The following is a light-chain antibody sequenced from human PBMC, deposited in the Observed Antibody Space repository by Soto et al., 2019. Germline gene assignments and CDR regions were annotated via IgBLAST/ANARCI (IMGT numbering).Light chain of an antibody. CDR2: WAS. J-gene: IGKJ4*01. CDR1: QSLLYSSNNKNY. Sequence: DIVMTQSPDSLAVSLGERATINCKSSQSLLYSSNNKNYLTWYQHKPGQPPKLLIYWASTRESGVPDRFSGSGSGTDFTLTISSLQAEDVAVYYCQQYYSTPPTFGGGTKVDIK. CDR3: QQYYSTPPT. V-gene: IGKV4-1*01.